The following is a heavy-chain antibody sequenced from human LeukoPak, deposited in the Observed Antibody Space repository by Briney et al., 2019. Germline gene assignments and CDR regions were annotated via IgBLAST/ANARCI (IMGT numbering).Heavy chain of an antibody. V-gene: IGHV3-23*01. J-gene: IGHJ3*02. CDR1: GFTFSNAW. Sequence: HPGGSLRLSCAASGFTFSNAWMSWVRQAPGKGLEWVSAISGSGGSTYYADSVKGRFTISRDNSKNTLYLQMNSLRAEDTAVYYCAKGKGNSWSKPAFDIWGQGTMVTVSS. CDR2: ISGSGGST. CDR3: AKGKGNSWSKPAFDI. D-gene: IGHD4-11*01.